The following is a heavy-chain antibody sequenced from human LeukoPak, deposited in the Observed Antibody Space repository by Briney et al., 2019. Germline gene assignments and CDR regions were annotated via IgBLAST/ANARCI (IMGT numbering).Heavy chain of an antibody. CDR1: GFTFDNYG. CDR2: LNWSGAST. J-gene: IGHJ6*03. CDR3: ARLAYCGGDCYSGDYYYYMDV. V-gene: IGHV3-20*04. Sequence: GGSLRLSCAASGFTFDNYGMTWVRQAPGKGLEWVSGLNWSGASTGYGDSVKGRFTISRDNAKNSLYLQMNSLRAEDTALYYCARLAYCGGDCYSGDYYYYMDVWGKGTTVTVSS. D-gene: IGHD2-21*02.